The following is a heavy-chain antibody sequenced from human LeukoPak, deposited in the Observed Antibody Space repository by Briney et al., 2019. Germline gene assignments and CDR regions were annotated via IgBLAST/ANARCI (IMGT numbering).Heavy chain of an antibody. Sequence: GRSLRLSCAASGFTFSSYAMSWVRQAPGKGLEWVSAISGSGGSTYYADSVKGRFTISGDNSKNTLYLQMNSLRAEDTAVYYCAKSRAGYCSGGSCHNFDYWGQGTLVTVSS. CDR1: GFTFSSYA. V-gene: IGHV3-23*01. CDR2: ISGSGGST. CDR3: AKSRAGYCSGGSCHNFDY. D-gene: IGHD2-15*01. J-gene: IGHJ4*02.